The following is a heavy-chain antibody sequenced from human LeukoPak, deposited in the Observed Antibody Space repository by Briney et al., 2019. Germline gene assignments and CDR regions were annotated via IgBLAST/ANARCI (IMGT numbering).Heavy chain of an antibody. V-gene: IGHV4-34*01. J-gene: IGHJ4*02. CDR2: INHSGST. Sequence: SETLSLTCAVYGGSFSGYYWSWIRQPPGKWLEWIGEINHSGSTNYNPSLKSRVTISVETSKNQFSLKLSSVTAADTAVYYCAREVFGILTGYYFDYWGQGTLVTVSS. CDR3: AREVFGILTGYYFDY. D-gene: IGHD3-9*01. CDR1: GGSFSGYY.